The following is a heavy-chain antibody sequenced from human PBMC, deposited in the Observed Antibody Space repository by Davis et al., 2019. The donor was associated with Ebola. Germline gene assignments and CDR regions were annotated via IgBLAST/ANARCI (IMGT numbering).Heavy chain of an antibody. CDR2: IYYSGST. V-gene: IGHV4-34*01. J-gene: IGHJ4*02. CDR1: GGSFSGYY. D-gene: IGHD1-26*01. Sequence: SETLSLTCAVYGGSFSGYYWSWIRQPPGKGLEWIGSIYYSGSTYYIPSLRSRVTISVDTSTNQFSLKLSSVTAADTAVYYCARQADSGKYYGFDYWGQGTLVTVSS. CDR3: ARQADSGKYYGFDY.